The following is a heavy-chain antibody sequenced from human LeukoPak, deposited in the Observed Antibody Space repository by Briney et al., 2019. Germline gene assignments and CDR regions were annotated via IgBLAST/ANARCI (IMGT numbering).Heavy chain of an antibody. CDR1: GVSISSYY. Sequence: PSETLSLTCTVSGVSISSYYWSWIRQPPGKGLEWIGYIYYSGSTNYNPSLKSRVTISVDTSKNQFSLKLSSVTAADTAVYYCARDSGGLDYWGQGTLVTVS. J-gene: IGHJ4*02. D-gene: IGHD3-10*01. CDR3: ARDSGGLDY. CDR2: IYYSGST. V-gene: IGHV4-59*01.